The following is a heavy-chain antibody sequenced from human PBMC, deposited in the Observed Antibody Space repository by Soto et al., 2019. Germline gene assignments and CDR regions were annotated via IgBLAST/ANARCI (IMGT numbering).Heavy chain of an antibody. V-gene: IGHV3-30-3*01. Sequence: GSLRLSCAASGFTFSGSAMHWVRQAPGKGLEWVAVISYDGSNKYYADSVKGRFTISRDNSKNTLYLQMNSLRAEDTAVYYCARDLGHSSSWFPPSQPYYYYYGMDVWSQGTTVTVSS. CDR1: GFTFSGSA. CDR3: ARDLGHSSSWFPPSQPYYYYYGMDV. J-gene: IGHJ6*02. CDR2: ISYDGSNK. D-gene: IGHD6-13*01.